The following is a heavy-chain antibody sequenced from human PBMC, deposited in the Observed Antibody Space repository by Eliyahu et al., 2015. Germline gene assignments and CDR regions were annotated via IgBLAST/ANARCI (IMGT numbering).Heavy chain of an antibody. Sequence: QVQLQQWGAGLLKPSETLSLTCAVYGGSFSGYYWPWIRQPPGKGLEWIGEITHTGNTDYNPSLKSRVTISVDTAKNQLSLKVTSVTAADTAVYFCARARGTTAGFDIWGQGSLVTVSS. J-gene: IGHJ4*02. CDR2: ITHTGNT. V-gene: IGHV4-34*01. D-gene: IGHD1-7*01. CDR1: GGSFSGYY. CDR3: ARARGTTAGFDI.